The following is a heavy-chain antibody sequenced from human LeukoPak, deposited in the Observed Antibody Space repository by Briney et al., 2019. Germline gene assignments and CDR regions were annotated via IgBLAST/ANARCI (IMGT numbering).Heavy chain of an antibody. CDR3: AKLGTYYDILTGFDY. Sequence: GGSPRLSCAASGFTFSSYGMHWVRQAPGKGLEWVAVISYDGSNKYYADSVKGRFTISRDNSKNTLYLQMNSLRAEDTAVYYCAKLGTYYDILTGFDYWGQGTLVTVSS. J-gene: IGHJ4*02. CDR2: ISYDGSNK. CDR1: GFTFSSYG. D-gene: IGHD3-9*01. V-gene: IGHV3-30*18.